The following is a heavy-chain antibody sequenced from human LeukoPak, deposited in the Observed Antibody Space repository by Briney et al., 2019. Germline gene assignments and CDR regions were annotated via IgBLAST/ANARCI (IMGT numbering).Heavy chain of an antibody. J-gene: IGHJ4*02. CDR2: FHYSGST. Sequence: SETLSLTCRVSGASVSNYYWSWIRQSPGKGLEWIGFFHYSGSTNYNPSLNSRVTTSIDTSMNQLSLTLVSVTAADTAVYFCARHHDGGPKLRLDFWGLGALVTVSS. CDR3: ARHHDGGPKLRLDF. V-gene: IGHV4-59*08. CDR1: GASVSNYY. D-gene: IGHD2-15*01.